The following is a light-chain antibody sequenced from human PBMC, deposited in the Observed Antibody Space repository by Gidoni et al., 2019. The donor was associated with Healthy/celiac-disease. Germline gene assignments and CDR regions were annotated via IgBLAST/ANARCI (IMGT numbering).Light chain of an antibody. CDR3: AAWDDSLNCWV. CDR2: SNN. Sequence: QSVLTQPPSASGTPGQRVTISCSGSSSNIGSNTVNCYQQLPGTAPKLLIYSNNHRPSGVPDRFSVSKSCTSASLAISGLQSYDEADYYCAAWDDSLNCWVFGGGTKLTVL. J-gene: IGLJ3*02. V-gene: IGLV1-44*01. CDR1: SSNIGSNT.